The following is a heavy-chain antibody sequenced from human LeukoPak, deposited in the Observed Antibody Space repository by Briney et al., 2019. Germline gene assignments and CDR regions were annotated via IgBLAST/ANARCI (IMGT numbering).Heavy chain of an antibody. D-gene: IGHD3-9*01. CDR2: INGRGGST. CDR1: GFTFSNYA. V-gene: IGHV3-23*01. J-gene: IGHJ6*03. CDR3: AKDGGEYYDILTGYYPRLYYMDV. Sequence: GGSLRLSCAASGFTFSNYAMSWVRQAPGKGLEWVSSINGRGGSTYYADSVKGRFTISRDSSKNTLYLQMNSLRAEDTAVYYCAKDGGEYYDILTGYYPRLYYMDVWGKGTTVTISS.